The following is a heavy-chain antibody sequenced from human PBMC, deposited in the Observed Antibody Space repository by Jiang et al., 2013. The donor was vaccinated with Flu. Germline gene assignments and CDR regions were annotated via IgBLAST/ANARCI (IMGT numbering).Heavy chain of an antibody. CDR3: ARAGKVGFLEWSLPYRYYYYYGMDV. CDR1: GFTFSSYS. CDR2: ISSSSSYI. D-gene: IGHD3-3*01. V-gene: IGHV3-21*01. J-gene: IGHJ6*02. Sequence: VQLLESGGGLVKPGGSLRLSCAASGFTFSSYSMNWVRQAPGKGLEWVSSISSSSSYIYYADSVKGRFTISRDNAKNSLYLQMNSLRAEDTAVYYCARAGKVGFLEWSLPYRYYYYYGMDVWAKGP.